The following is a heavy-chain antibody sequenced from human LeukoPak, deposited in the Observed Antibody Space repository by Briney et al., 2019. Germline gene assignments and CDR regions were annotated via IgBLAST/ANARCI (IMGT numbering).Heavy chain of an antibody. J-gene: IGHJ4*02. V-gene: IGHV3-30*02. CDR3: AKDLPVYCSSTSCYTSGVDY. Sequence: QPGGSLRLSCAASGFTFSSYGMHWVRQAPGKGLEWVAFIRYDGSNKYYADSVKGRFTISRDNSKNTLYLQMNGLRAEDTAVYYCAKDLPVYCSSTSCYTSGVDYWGQGTLVTVCS. D-gene: IGHD2-2*02. CDR2: IRYDGSNK. CDR1: GFTFSSYG.